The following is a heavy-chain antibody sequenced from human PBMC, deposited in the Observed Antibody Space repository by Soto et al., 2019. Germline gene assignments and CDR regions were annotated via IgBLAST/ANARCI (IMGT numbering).Heavy chain of an antibody. CDR1: GGSISSYY. CDR2: IYYSGST. CDR3: ARVYCSSASCYAGYYYYYMDV. J-gene: IGHJ6*03. Sequence: SETLSLTCTVSGGSISSYYWSWIRQPPGKGLEWIGYIYYSGSTNYNPSLKSRVTISVDTSKNQFSLKLSSVTAADTAVYYCARVYCSSASCYAGYYYYYMDVWGKGTXVTVSS. V-gene: IGHV4-59*08. D-gene: IGHD2-2*01.